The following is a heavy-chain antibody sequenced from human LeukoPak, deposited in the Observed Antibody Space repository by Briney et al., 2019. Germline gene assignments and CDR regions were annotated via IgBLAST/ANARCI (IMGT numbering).Heavy chain of an antibody. J-gene: IGHJ5*02. Sequence: KPGGSLRLSCAASGFSFSGYYITWTRQAPGKGLEWVSKISSSGGTIYYADSVKGRFTISRDNAKNSLYLQMNSLRAEDTAVYYCARVSSCGGDCYSPWGQGTLVTVSS. CDR3: ARVSSCGGDCYSP. V-gene: IGHV3-11*04. D-gene: IGHD2-21*02. CDR2: ISSSGGTI. CDR1: GFSFSGYY.